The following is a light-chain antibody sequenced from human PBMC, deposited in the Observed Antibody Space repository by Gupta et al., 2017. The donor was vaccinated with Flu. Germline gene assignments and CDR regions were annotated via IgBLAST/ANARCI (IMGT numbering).Light chain of an antibody. V-gene: IGKV3-20*01. CDR3: QKYGRPPYT. CDR1: RSVINNL. Sequence: TMPSSPGGNATITCRRGRSVINNLLAWYQQKPGKAPRLLIYGASSRETGIPERFSGSGSGTEFTLTISRLEPEDSAVYYCQKYGRPPYTFGQGTKVEIK. CDR2: GAS. J-gene: IGKJ2*01.